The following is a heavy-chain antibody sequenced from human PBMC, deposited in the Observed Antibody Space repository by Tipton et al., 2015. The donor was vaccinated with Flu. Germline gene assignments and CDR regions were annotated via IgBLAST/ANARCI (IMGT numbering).Heavy chain of an antibody. Sequence: LRLSCTVSGGSISGYYWNWIRQSPGRGLEWIGYTYSNGDTEYNPSLKSRVTISVGTSGDHLSLKVTSVTAADTAVYFCARGARSSSSPFVYWGQGTQVTVSA. D-gene: IGHD6-6*01. CDR3: ARGARSSSSPFVY. V-gene: IGHV4-59*12. J-gene: IGHJ4*02. CDR2: TYSNGDT. CDR1: GGSISGYY.